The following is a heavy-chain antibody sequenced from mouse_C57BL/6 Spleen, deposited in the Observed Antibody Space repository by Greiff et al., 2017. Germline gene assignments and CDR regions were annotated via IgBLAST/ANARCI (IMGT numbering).Heavy chain of an antibody. CDR3: ARRRYDYDDGDWYFDV. J-gene: IGHJ1*03. CDR1: GYTFTSYT. D-gene: IGHD2-4*01. V-gene: IGHV1-4*01. CDR2: INPSSGYT. Sequence: VQLQQSGAELARPGASVKMSCKASGYTFTSYTMHWVKQRPGQGLEWIGYINPSSGYTKYNQKFKDKATLTADKSSSTAYMQLSSLTSEDSAVYYCARRRYDYDDGDWYFDVWGTGTTVTVSS.